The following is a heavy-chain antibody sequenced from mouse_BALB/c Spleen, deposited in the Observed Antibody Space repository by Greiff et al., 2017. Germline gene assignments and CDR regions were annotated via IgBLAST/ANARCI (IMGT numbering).Heavy chain of an antibody. V-gene: IGHV5-12-2*01. CDR1: GFTFSSYT. J-gene: IGHJ4*01. CDR3: ARHGDGTYAMDY. D-gene: IGHD2-1*01. Sequence: DVMLVEPGGGLVQPGGSLKLSCAASGFTFSSYTMSWVRQTPEKRLEWVAYISNGGGSTYYPDTVKGRYTISKDNAKNTLYLQLSSLKSEDTAMYYCARHGDGTYAMDYWGQGTSVTVSS. CDR2: ISNGGGST.